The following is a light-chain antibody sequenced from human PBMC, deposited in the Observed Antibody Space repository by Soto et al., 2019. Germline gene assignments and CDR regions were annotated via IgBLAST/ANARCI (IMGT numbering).Light chain of an antibody. J-gene: IGKJ1*01. V-gene: IGKV1-6*01. CDR2: AAS. CDR1: QVIRNY. Sequence: AIKMTQSPSSLSASVGDRVTITCRASQVIRNYLGWYQEKPGKAPKLLKDAASSLQSGVPSRFSGSGSGTDFTLTISSLQPEDFATYYCLQDYNYPLTFGQGTKVEIK. CDR3: LQDYNYPLT.